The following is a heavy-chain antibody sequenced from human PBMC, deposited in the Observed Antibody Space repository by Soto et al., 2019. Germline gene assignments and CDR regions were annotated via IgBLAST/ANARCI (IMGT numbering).Heavy chain of an antibody. CDR3: ATAGPQAVAGT. Sequence: SETLSLTCAVYGGSFSGYYWSWIRQPPGKGLEWIGEINHSGSTNYNPPLKSRVTISVDTSKNQFSLKLSSVTAADTAVYYCATAGPQAVAGTWGQGTLVTVSS. J-gene: IGHJ4*02. D-gene: IGHD6-19*01. V-gene: IGHV4-34*01. CDR2: INHSGST. CDR1: GGSFSGYY.